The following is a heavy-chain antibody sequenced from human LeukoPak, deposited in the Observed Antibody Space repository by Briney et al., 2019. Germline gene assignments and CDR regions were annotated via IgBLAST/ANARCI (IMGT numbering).Heavy chain of an antibody. V-gene: IGHV1-2*02. CDR3: ARDSYGGNWSLGY. D-gene: IGHD4-23*01. CDR2: VNPNNGGV. CDR1: GFTFTGYY. Sequence: ASMKLSCKASGFTFTGYYIHWVRQAPGQGLEWMGWVNPNNGGVNYAQMFQGRVTMTRDTSIGTAYMELSRLTSDDTAVYYCARDSYGGNWSLGYWGQGTLVTVSP. J-gene: IGHJ4*02.